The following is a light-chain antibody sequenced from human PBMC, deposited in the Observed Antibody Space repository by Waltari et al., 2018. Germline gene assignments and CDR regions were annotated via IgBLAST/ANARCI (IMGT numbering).Light chain of an antibody. CDR3: CSYAGSYTWV. V-gene: IGLV2-11*01. J-gene: IGLJ3*02. CDR1: SSDVGGYNY. Sequence: QSALTQPRPVSGSPGPSVPTSCPGISSDVGGYNYVPWYQQHTGKSPKLMIYDVSKRPSGVPDRFSGSKSGNTASLTISGLQAEDEADYYCCSYAGSYTWVFGGGTKLTVL. CDR2: DVS.